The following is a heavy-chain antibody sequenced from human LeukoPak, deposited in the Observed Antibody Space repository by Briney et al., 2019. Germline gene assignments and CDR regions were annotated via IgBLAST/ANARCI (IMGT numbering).Heavy chain of an antibody. J-gene: IGHJ4*02. CDR3: ARETTVKFYFDY. CDR1: GGSISSYY. Sequence: PSETLSLTCTVSGGSISSYYWSWIRQPPGKGLEWIGYIYYSGSTNYNPSLKSRVTTSVDTSKNQFSLKLSSVTAADTAVYYCARETTVKFYFDYWGQGTLVTVSS. CDR2: IYYSGST. D-gene: IGHD4-17*01. V-gene: IGHV4-59*01.